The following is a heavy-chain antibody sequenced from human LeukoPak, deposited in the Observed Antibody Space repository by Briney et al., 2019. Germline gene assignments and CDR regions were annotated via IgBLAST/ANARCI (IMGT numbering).Heavy chain of an antibody. D-gene: IGHD1-26*01. V-gene: IGHV3-21*01. Sequence: PGGSLRLSCAASGFTFSSYSMNWVRQAPGKGLEWVSSISSSSSYIYYADSVKGRFTISRDNAKNSLYLQMNSLRAEDTAVYYCVRGLQEWELRRDNWGQGTLVTVSS. CDR2: ISSSSSYI. CDR3: VRGLQEWELRRDN. CDR1: GFTFSSYS. J-gene: IGHJ4*02.